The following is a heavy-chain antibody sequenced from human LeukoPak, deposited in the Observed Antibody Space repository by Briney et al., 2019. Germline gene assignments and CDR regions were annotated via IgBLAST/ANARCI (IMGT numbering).Heavy chain of an antibody. CDR2: ISGSTDST. V-gene: IGHV3-23*01. Sequence: GSLRLSCAASELTFSSYAMSWVRQAPGKGLEWVSGISGSTDSTYYADSVKGRFTISRDISKNTAYLQMNSLKTEDTAVYYCTTYSSPEYYYYGMDVWGQGTTVTVSS. J-gene: IGHJ6*02. CDR1: ELTFSSYA. CDR3: TTYSSPEYYYYGMDV. D-gene: IGHD6-13*01.